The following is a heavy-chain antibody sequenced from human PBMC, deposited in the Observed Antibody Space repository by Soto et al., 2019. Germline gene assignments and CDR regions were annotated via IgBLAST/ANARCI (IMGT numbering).Heavy chain of an antibody. J-gene: IGHJ4*02. D-gene: IGHD3-10*01. CDR1: GFTLSSYA. V-gene: IGHV3-23*01. CDR2: ISGSGGST. CDR3: AKAPTNYGSGSYYYY. Sequence: EVHLLECGGGLVQPGGSLRLACAASGFTLSSYAMSWVRQAPGKGLEWVSAISGSGGSTYYADSVKGRFTISRDNSKNTLYLQMNSLRAEDTAVYYCAKAPTNYGSGSYYYYWVQGTLVTVSS.